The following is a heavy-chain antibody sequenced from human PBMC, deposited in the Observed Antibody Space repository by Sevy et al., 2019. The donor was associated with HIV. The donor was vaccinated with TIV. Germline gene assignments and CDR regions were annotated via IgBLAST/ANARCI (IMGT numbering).Heavy chain of an antibody. CDR3: ASTMLPYSGYDWNDAFDI. V-gene: IGHV3-21*01. CDR1: GFTFSSYS. J-gene: IGHJ3*02. Sequence: GGSLRLSCAASGFTFSSYSMNWVRQAPGKGLEWVSSISSSSSYIYYADSVKGRFTISRDNAKNSLYLQMNSLRAEDTAVYYCASTMLPYSGYDWNDAFDIWGQGTMVTVSS. CDR2: ISSSSSYI. D-gene: IGHD5-12*01.